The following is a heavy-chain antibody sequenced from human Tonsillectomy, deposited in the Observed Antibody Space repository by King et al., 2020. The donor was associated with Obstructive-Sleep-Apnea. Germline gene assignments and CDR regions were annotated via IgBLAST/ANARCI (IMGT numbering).Heavy chain of an antibody. Sequence: QLVQSGGGLVQPGRSLRLSCAASGFTFDDYAMHWGRQAPGKGLEWVSGIIWNSVSIGYSDSVQGRFTISRDNAKNSLYLQMNSLRAEDTALYYCAKDISSYSSGWSYYYYGMDVWGQGTTVTVSS. CDR2: IIWNSVSI. J-gene: IGHJ6*02. CDR3: AKDISSYSSGWSYYYYGMDV. CDR1: GFTFDDYA. V-gene: IGHV3-9*01. D-gene: IGHD6-19*01.